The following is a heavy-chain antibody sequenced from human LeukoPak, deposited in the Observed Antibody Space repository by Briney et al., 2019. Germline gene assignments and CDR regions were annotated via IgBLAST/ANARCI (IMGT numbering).Heavy chain of an antibody. CDR2: IYTGGNT. Sequence: GGSLRLSCAASGFTVDSNYLSWVRQAPGKGLEWVSTIYTGGNTHYAASVKGRFTISRDFSKNTVFLRMNSLRAEDTAMYYCARGDDSGYYDYFDYWGQGALVTVSS. J-gene: IGHJ4*02. CDR1: GFTVDSNY. V-gene: IGHV3-53*01. D-gene: IGHD3-22*01. CDR3: ARGDDSGYYDYFDY.